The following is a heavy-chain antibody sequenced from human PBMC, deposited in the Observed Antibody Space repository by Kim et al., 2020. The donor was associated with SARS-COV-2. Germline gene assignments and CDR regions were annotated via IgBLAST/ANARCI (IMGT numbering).Heavy chain of an antibody. D-gene: IGHD2-15*01. CDR3: ASGLTPGQY. Sequence: GRGTRYADSVKGRFTISRDNAKNTLYRQVNSLRAEDTAVYYCASGLTPGQYWGQGTLVTVSS. J-gene: IGHJ4*02. CDR2: GRGT. V-gene: IGHV3-74*01.